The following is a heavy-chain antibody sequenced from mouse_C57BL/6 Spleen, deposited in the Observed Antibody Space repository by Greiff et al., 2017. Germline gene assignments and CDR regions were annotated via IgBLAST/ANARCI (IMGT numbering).Heavy chain of an antibody. D-gene: IGHD1-1*01. J-gene: IGHJ2*01. CDR2: IYPGSGST. CDR3: ALRFDY. CDR1: GYTFTSYW. V-gene: IGHV1-55*01. Sequence: QVQLKQPGAELVKPGASVKMSCKASGYTFTSYWITWVKQRPGQGLEWIGDIYPGSGSTNYNEKFKSKATLTVVTSSSTAYMQLSSLTSEDSAVYYCALRFDYWGQGTTLTVSS.